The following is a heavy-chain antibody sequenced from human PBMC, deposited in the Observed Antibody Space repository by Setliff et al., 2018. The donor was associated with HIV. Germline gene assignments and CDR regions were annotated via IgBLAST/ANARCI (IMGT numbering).Heavy chain of an antibody. CDR2: TKYDGSES. J-gene: IGHJ6*03. V-gene: IGHV3-7*01. Sequence: PGGSLRLSCVASGLTFNRYWMSWVRQVPGKGLEWVSNTKYDGSESYYVDSVKGRFIASTDNAKNSLFLQMNSLRAEDTAVYYCAREESASSWGYYHYYMDVWGKGTTVTVSS. CDR3: AREESASSWGYYHYYMDV. CDR1: GLTFNRYW. D-gene: IGHD3-16*01.